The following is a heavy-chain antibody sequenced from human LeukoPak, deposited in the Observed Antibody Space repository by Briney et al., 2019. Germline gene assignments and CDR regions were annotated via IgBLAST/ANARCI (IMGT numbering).Heavy chain of an antibody. J-gene: IGHJ6*03. Sequence: GGSLRLSCAASGFTFSDYYMSWIRQAPGKGLEWVSYISSSGSTIYYADSVKGRFTISRDNAKNSLYLQMNSLRAEDTAVYFCAREQRGGLSGNLMGLFASYHTYYYMDVWGRGTTVTVSS. CDR1: GFTFSDYY. D-gene: IGHD1-26*01. CDR3: AREQRGGLSGNLMGLFASYHTYYYMDV. V-gene: IGHV3-11*01. CDR2: ISSSGSTI.